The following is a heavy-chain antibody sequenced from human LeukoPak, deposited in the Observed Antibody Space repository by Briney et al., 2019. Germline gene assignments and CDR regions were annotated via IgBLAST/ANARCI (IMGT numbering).Heavy chain of an antibody. CDR2: IYTEGTT. Sequence: GGSLRLSCAVSGFTVSSDYFSWVRQAPGKGLEWVSVIYTEGTTYYADSVKGRFIISRDNSKNTVYLQMNSLRVEDTAVYYCASEGDWGQGTLVTVSS. J-gene: IGHJ4*02. CDR3: ASEGD. D-gene: IGHD3-16*01. CDR1: GFTVSSDY. V-gene: IGHV3-66*02.